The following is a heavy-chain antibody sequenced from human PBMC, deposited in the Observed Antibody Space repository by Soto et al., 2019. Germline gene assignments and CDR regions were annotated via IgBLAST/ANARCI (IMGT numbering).Heavy chain of an antibody. CDR3: ARHSSDCTNGVCYFDNYYYYGMDV. J-gene: IGHJ6*02. V-gene: IGHV1-18*01. Sequence: ASVKVSCKASGYTFTSYGISWVRQAPGQGLEWMGWISAYNGNTNYAQKLQGRVTMTTDTSTSTAYMELRSLRSDDTAVYYCARHSSDCTNGVCYFDNYYYYGMDVWGQGTTVTVS. CDR1: GYTFTSYG. CDR2: ISAYNGNT. D-gene: IGHD2-8*01.